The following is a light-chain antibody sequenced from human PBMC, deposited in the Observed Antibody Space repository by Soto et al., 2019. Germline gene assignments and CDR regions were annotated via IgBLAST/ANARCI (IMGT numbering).Light chain of an antibody. CDR1: QSVSSSC. CDR3: QQSGPSPRT. J-gene: IGKJ1*01. CDR2: GAS. Sequence: EIVLTQSPGTLSLSPGERATLSCSASQSVSSSCLAWYQQKHGQAPRLLIYGASSRPTGIPDRFSASGYGTDFPLTISRLEPEDFAVYYCQQSGPSPRTFGQGTNVQI. V-gene: IGKV3-20*01.